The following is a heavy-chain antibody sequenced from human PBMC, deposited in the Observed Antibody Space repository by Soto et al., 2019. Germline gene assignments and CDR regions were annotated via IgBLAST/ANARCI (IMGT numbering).Heavy chain of an antibody. CDR3: AREFLRMNYYYYGMYV. J-gene: IGHJ6*02. D-gene: IGHD4-17*01. V-gene: IGHV1-69*06. Sequence: HVQLVQSGAEVKKPGSSVKVSCKASGGPFSSYTISWVRQAPGQGLEWMGGIIPMFETANYAQKFQGRVTITAEKSTDTAYMELSSLRSEDTAVYYCAREFLRMNYYYYGMYVWGQGTTVIVSS. CDR1: GGPFSSYT. CDR2: IIPMFETA.